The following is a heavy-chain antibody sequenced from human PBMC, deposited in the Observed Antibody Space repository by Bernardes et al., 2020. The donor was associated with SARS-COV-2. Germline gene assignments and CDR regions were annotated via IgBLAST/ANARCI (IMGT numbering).Heavy chain of an antibody. CDR2: ISSSSNTI. V-gene: IGHV3-48*01. J-gene: IGHJ2*01. CDR1: GFTFSSYS. CDR3: ARRGSGLYWYFDL. Sequence: GGSLRLSCAASGFTFSSYSMNWVRQAPGKGLEWVSYISSSSNTIYYPDSVKGRFAISRENAKNSMYLQINSLRAGDTAMYYCARRGSGLYWYFDLWGRGTLVTVSS.